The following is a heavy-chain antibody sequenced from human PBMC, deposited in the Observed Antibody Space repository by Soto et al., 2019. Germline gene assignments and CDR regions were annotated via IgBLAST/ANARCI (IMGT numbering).Heavy chain of an antibody. D-gene: IGHD4-17*01. Sequence: QVHLVESGGGVVQPGMSLRLSCAASGFTFSSYGMHWVRQAPGKGLAWVAVIWYDGSNQYYAESVKGRFTISRDNSKNTLYLQMNSLKAEDTAVYYCARVKHDYVHFDSFDILGQGTMVTVSS. V-gene: IGHV3-33*01. J-gene: IGHJ3*02. CDR1: GFTFSSYG. CDR3: ARVKHDYVHFDSFDI. CDR2: IWYDGSNQ.